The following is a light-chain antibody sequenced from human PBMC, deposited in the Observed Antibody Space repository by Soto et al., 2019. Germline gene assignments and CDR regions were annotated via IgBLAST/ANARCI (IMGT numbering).Light chain of an antibody. CDR1: QSVNSN. CDR2: GIS. V-gene: IGKV3-15*01. CDR3: QQYSKWPIT. Sequence: EMVMTQSPAILSVSPGESATLSCRVSQSVNSNYLAWYQQHPGQPPRLXIYGISTRDTGIPARFSGSGSGTEFSLTISSLQSEDFAVYYCQQYSKWPITFGQGTRLEIK. J-gene: IGKJ5*01.